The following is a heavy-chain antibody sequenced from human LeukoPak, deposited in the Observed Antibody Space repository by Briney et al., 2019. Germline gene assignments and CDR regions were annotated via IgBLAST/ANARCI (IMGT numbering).Heavy chain of an antibody. J-gene: IGHJ4*02. CDR3: ARAGFEDCSSTSCTYYFDY. CDR1: GSTFSSYS. D-gene: IGHD2-2*01. CDR2: ISSSSSTI. V-gene: IGHV3-48*01. Sequence: GGSLRLSCAASGSTFSSYSMNWVRQAPGKGLEWVSYISSSSSTIYYADSVKGRFTISRDNAKNSLYLQMNSLRAEDTAVYYCARAGFEDCSSTSCTYYFDYWGQGTLVTVSS.